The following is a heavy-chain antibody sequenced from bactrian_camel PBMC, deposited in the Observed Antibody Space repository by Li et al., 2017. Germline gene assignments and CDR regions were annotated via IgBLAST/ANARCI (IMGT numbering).Heavy chain of an antibody. Sequence: HVQLVESGGGSVQAGGSLRLSCAASGYRFDCRYDMSWYRQAPGKEREFVSGIGSDGSTRYADSVKGRFTISKDKAKDTVYLQMSSLRPEDAAVYICRSNGQGAGCDPGDVTPYDKGTQVTVS. D-gene: IGHD1*01. CDR1: GYRFDCRYD. V-gene: IGHV3S53*01. CDR2: IGSDGST. J-gene: IGHJ4*01.